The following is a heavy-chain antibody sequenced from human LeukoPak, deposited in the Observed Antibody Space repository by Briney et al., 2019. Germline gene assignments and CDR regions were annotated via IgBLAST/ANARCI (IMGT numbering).Heavy chain of an antibody. Sequence: SETLSLTCTVSGVSISSYYWSWIRQPPGKGLEWIGYIYPSGSSNYNPSLKSRVTISVDTSKNQFSLKLSSVIAADTAVYYCARSPPAPKQFDYWGPGTLVTVSS. J-gene: IGHJ4*02. D-gene: IGHD2-2*01. CDR1: GVSISSYY. CDR2: IYPSGSS. V-gene: IGHV4-4*09. CDR3: ARSPPAPKQFDY.